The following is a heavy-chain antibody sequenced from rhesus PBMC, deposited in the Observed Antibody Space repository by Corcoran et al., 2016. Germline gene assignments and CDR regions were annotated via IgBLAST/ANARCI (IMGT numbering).Heavy chain of an antibody. CDR1: GFTFSSSA. V-gene: IGHV3-118*01. J-gene: IGHJ4*01. Sequence: EVQLVESGGGLVQPGGSLRLSCAASGFTFSSSAMHWVRQASGKGLEWVGRIRSKSNNYETGYVASVKGRFTISRDDTKTTAYLQMNSLKTEDTAVYYCASALQGGSWNLGAYWGQGVLVTVSS. CDR2: IRSKSNNYET. CDR3: ASALQGGSWNLGAY. D-gene: IGHD6-25*01.